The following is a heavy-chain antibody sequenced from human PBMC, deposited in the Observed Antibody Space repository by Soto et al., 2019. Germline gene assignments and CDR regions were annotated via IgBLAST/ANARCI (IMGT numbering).Heavy chain of an antibody. CDR2: IIPIFGTA. V-gene: IGHV1-69*06. D-gene: IGHD6-13*01. J-gene: IGHJ5*02. Sequence: SVKVSCKSSVGTLSGYAISLVRQAPGQGLEWMGGIIPIFGTANHAQKFQGRVTITADKSTSTAYMELSSLRSEDTAVYYCARGYSSSWYLFDPWGQGTLVTVSS. CDR1: VGTLSGYA. CDR3: ARGYSSSWYLFDP.